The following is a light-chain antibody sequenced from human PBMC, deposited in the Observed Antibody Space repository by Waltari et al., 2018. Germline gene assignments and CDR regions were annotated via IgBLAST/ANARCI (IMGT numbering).Light chain of an antibody. J-gene: IGLJ2*01. Sequence: QSALTQPASVSGSPGQSITIPCTGTSSDVGGYNYVSRFQQHPGKAPKLMIYDVSNRPSGVSNRFSGSKSGNTASLTISGLQAEDEADYYCSSYTSSSTPLVFGGGTKLTVL. CDR3: SSYTSSSTPLV. V-gene: IGLV2-14*03. CDR1: SSDVGGYNY. CDR2: DVS.